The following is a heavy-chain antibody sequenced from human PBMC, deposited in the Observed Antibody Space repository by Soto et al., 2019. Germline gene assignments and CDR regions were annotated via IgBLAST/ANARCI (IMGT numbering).Heavy chain of an antibody. CDR3: ARARPLGGSGSYYVGPFDY. V-gene: IGHV4-59*01. CDR2: IYSSGST. J-gene: IGHJ4*02. Sequence: QVQLQESGPGLVKPSETLSLTCTVSGGSISSYYWSWIRQPPGKGLEWIGYIYSSGSTNYNPSLKRRVTISVDTSKNQFSLKLSSVTAADTAVDYCARARPLGGSGSYYVGPFDYWGQGTLVTVSS. CDR1: GGSISSYY. D-gene: IGHD3-10*01.